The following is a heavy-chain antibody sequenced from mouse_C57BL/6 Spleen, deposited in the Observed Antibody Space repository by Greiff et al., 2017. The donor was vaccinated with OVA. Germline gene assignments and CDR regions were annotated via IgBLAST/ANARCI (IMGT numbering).Heavy chain of an antibody. D-gene: IGHD2-3*01. J-gene: IGHJ2*01. V-gene: IGHV6-6*01. Sequence: EVQGVESGGGLVQPGGSMKLSCAASGFTFSDAWMDWVRQSPEKGLEWVAEIRNKANNHATYYAESVKGRFTISRDDSKSSVYLQMNSLRAEDTGIYYCTRNGYYVRYFDYWGQGTTLTVSS. CDR2: IRNKANNHAT. CDR3: TRNGYYVRYFDY. CDR1: GFTFSDAW.